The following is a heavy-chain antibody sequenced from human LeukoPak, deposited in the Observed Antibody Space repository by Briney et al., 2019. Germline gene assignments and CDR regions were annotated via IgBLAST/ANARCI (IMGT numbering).Heavy chain of an antibody. CDR1: GGSFSGYY. CDR3: ARGGYCSGGSCYSNWFDP. Sequence: SETLSLTCAVYGGSFSGYYWSWIRQPPGKGLEWIGEINHSGSTNYNPSLKSRVTISVDTSKNQFSLKLSSVTAADTAVYYCARGGYCSGGSCYSNWFDPWGQGTLVTVSS. D-gene: IGHD2-15*01. J-gene: IGHJ5*02. CDR2: INHSGST. V-gene: IGHV4-34*01.